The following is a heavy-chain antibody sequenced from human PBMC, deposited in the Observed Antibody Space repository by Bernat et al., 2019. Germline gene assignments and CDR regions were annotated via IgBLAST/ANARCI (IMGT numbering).Heavy chain of an antibody. D-gene: IGHD3-10*01. CDR3: ARGLSAVEYGPLRYMDV. J-gene: IGHJ6*03. CDR1: GFTFSDYY. Sequence: QVQLVESGGGLVKPGGSLRLSCAASGFTFSDYYMSWIRQAPGKGLEWVSYISSSSSYTNYADSVKGRFTISRDNAKNSLYLQMNSLRAEVTAVYYCARGLSAVEYGPLRYMDVWGKGTTVTVSS. CDR2: ISSSSSYT. V-gene: IGHV3-11*06.